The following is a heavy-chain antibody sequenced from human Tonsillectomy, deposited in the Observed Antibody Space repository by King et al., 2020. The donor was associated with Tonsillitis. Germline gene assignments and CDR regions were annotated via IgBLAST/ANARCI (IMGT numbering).Heavy chain of an antibody. V-gene: IGHV3-23*04. Sequence: VQLVESGGGLVQPGGSLRLSCAASGFTFSSSAMAWVRQAPGMGLEWVSGIVGGGGSQYYADSVKGRFTISRDNSKNTLYLQMNILGAEDTALYYCAKVVSTAMVYYFDYWGQGTLVTVSS. CDR2: IVGGGGSQ. CDR1: GFTFSSSA. CDR3: AKVVSTAMVYYFDY. D-gene: IGHD5-18*01. J-gene: IGHJ4*02.